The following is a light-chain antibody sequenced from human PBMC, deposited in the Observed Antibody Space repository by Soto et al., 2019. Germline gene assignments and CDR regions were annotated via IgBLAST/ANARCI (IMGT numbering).Light chain of an antibody. CDR2: EVS. Sequence: QSALTQPPSASGSPGQSVTISCTGTSSDVGAYNYVSWYQQHPGKAPKLMIYEVSKRPSGVPDRFSGSKSGNTASLTVSGLQAEDEADYYCSSSGSSSVFGTGTKLTVL. J-gene: IGLJ1*01. CDR3: SSSGSSSV. CDR1: SSDVGAYNY. V-gene: IGLV2-8*01.